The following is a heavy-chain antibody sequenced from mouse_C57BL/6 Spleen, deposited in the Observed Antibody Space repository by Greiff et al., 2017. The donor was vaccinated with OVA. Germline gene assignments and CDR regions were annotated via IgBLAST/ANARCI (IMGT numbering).Heavy chain of an antibody. CDR1: GFTFTAYY. Sequence: DVMLVESGGGLVQPGGSLSLSCAASGFTFTAYYMSWVRQPPGKALEWLGFIRNKANGYTTEYSASVKGRFTISRDNSQSILYLQMNALRAEDSATYYCARKGVLYYFDYWGQGTTLTVSS. J-gene: IGHJ2*01. V-gene: IGHV7-3*01. CDR3: ARKGVLYYFDY. CDR2: IRNKANGYTT.